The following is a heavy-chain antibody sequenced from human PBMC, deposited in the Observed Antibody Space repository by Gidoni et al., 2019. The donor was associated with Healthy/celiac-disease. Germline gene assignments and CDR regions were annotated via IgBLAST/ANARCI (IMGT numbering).Heavy chain of an antibody. V-gene: IGHV2-26*01. Sequence: QVTLKESGPVLVKPTETLTLTCTVSGFSLSNARMGVSWIRQPPGKALEWLAHIFSNDEKSYSTSLKSRLTISKDTSKSQVVLTMTNMDPVDTATYYCARILGYCSGGSCRYYYYGMDVWGQGTTVTVSS. CDR2: IFSNDEK. J-gene: IGHJ6*02. CDR3: ARILGYCSGGSCRYYYYGMDV. CDR1: GFSLSNARMG. D-gene: IGHD2-15*01.